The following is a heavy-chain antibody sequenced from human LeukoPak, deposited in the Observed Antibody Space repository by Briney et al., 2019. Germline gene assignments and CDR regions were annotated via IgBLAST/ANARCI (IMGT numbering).Heavy chain of an antibody. J-gene: IGHJ3*02. Sequence: SETLSLTCTVSGGSISSYYWSWIRQPPGKGLEWIGYIYHSGSTYYNPSLKSRVTISVDRSKNQFSLKLSSVAAADTAVYYCASGIVGATHDAFDIWGQGTMVTVSS. D-gene: IGHD1-26*01. CDR3: ASGIVGATHDAFDI. V-gene: IGHV4-59*12. CDR2: IYHSGST. CDR1: GGSISSYY.